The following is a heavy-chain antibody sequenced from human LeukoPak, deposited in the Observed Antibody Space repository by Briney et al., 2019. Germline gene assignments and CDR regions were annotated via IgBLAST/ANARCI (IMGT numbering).Heavy chain of an antibody. CDR1: GGSISGHY. V-gene: IGHV4-4*07. CDR3: GRGKEMTAVAGYYSFDY. D-gene: IGHD6-19*01. J-gene: IGHJ4*02. Sequence: PSETLSLTCTVSGGSISGHYWTWIRQPAGRGLEWIGRIYSSGSTYYNPSLMSRVTISLDTSNNQFSLRVTSVTAADTAVYYCGRGKEMTAVAGYYSFDYWGQGTLVSVSS. CDR2: IYSSGST.